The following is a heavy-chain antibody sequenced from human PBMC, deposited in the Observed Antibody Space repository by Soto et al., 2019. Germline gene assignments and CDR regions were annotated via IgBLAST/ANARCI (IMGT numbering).Heavy chain of an antibody. CDR2: IYYSGST. CDR3: ARVKGSYYYDSSGYYGALFDY. J-gene: IGHJ4*02. V-gene: IGHV4-31*03. CDR1: GGSISSGGYY. D-gene: IGHD3-22*01. Sequence: QVQLQESGPGLVKPSQTLSLTCTVSGGSISSGGYYWSWIRQHPGKGLEWIGYIYYSGSTYYNPSLKSRVTISVDTSKNQFSLKLSSVTAADTAVYYCARVKGSYYYDSSGYYGALFDYWGQGTLVTVSS.